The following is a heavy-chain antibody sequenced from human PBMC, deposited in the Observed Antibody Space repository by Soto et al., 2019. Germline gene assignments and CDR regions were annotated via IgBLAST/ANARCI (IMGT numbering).Heavy chain of an antibody. CDR2: IKQDGSEK. V-gene: IGHV3-7*04. Sequence: TGGSLRLSCAASGFTFRSYWMSWVRQGPGKGLEWVANIKQDGSEKYYVDSVRGRFTISRDNAKNFLFLQMSSLRVEDTAVYYCASDLNLFSSTANFDYWGQGALVTVS. CDR1: GFTFRSYW. CDR3: ASDLNLFSSTANFDY. J-gene: IGHJ4*02. D-gene: IGHD3-9*01.